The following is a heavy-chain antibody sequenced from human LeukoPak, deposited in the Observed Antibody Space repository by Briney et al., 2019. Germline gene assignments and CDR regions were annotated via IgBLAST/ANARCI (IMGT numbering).Heavy chain of an antibody. V-gene: IGHV3-30-3*01. Sequence: GGSLRLSCAASGFTFSSYAMHWVRQAPGKGLEWVAVISYDGSNKYYADSVKGRFTISRDNSKNTLYLQMNSLRAEDTAVYYCARDPWGSSGTIGWFDPWGQGTLVTVSS. J-gene: IGHJ5*02. CDR3: ARDPWGSSGTIGWFDP. D-gene: IGHD6-19*01. CDR1: GFTFSSYA. CDR2: ISYDGSNK.